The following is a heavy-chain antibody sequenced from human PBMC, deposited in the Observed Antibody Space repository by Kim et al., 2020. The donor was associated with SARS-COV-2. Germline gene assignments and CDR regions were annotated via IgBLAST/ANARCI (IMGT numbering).Heavy chain of an antibody. J-gene: IGHJ4*02. CDR2: ISSSSSYI. Sequence: GGSLRLSCAASGFTFSSYSMNWVRQAPGKGLEWVSSISSSSSYIYYADSVKGRFTISRDNAKNSLYLQMNSLRAEDTAVYYCAREGYSSGYFPWLAAFDYWGRGTLVTVSS. V-gene: IGHV3-21*01. CDR3: AREGYSSGYFPWLAAFDY. D-gene: IGHD3-22*01. CDR1: GFTFSSYS.